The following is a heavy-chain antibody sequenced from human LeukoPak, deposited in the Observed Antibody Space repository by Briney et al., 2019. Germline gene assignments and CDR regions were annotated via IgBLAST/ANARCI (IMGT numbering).Heavy chain of an antibody. CDR2: ISSSGSTI. Sequence: GGSLRLSCEVFGITFRNYNIHWVRQAPGKGLEWVSYISSSGSTIYYADSVKGRFTISRDNAKNSLYLQMNSLRAEDTAVYYCAGLGITMIGGVWGKGTTVTISS. D-gene: IGHD3-10*02. CDR3: AGLGITMIGGV. J-gene: IGHJ6*04. V-gene: IGHV3-48*04. CDR1: GITFRNYN.